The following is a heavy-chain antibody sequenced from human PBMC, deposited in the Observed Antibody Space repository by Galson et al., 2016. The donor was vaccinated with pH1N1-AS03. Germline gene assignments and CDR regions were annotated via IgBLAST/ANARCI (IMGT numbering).Heavy chain of an antibody. V-gene: IGHV3-7*03. CDR2: IKGDGSEK. D-gene: IGHD4-17*01. CDR3: ADRGDTLGFFES. Sequence: SLRLSCAASGFTFTGYWMSWVRQAPGKGLEWVANIKGDGSEKVYVDSVKGRFTISRDNAKNSLYLHMNSLRVEDTAVYYCADRGDTLGFFESWGQGTLVTVSS. J-gene: IGHJ4*02. CDR1: GFTFTGYW.